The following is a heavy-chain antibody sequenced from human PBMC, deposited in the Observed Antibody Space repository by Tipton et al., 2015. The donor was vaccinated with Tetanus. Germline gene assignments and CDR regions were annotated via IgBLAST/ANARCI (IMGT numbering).Heavy chain of an antibody. D-gene: IGHD6-25*01. Sequence: SLRLSCEVSGFSFGNYKMNWVRQGPGRGLEWVSFISSTSRYINYADSVKGRFTISRDNAKNSLFLEMNSLRADDTAVYYCVSGSALDYWGQGTLITVSS. V-gene: IGHV3-21*01. CDR3: VSGSALDY. CDR1: GFSFGNYK. CDR2: ISSTSRYI. J-gene: IGHJ4*02.